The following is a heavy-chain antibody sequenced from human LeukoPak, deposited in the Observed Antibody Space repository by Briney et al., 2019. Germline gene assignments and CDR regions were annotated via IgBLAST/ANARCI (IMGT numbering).Heavy chain of an antibody. Sequence: GGSLRLSCAASGFTFISYAMSWVRQASGKGLEWVSAISGSGGSTYYADSVKGRFTISRDNSKNTLYLQMNSLRAEDTAVYYCAKASFAHCSSTSCYTVGDYWGQGTLVTVSS. V-gene: IGHV3-23*01. D-gene: IGHD2-2*02. CDR2: ISGSGGST. CDR3: AKASFAHCSSTSCYTVGDY. J-gene: IGHJ4*02. CDR1: GFTFISYA.